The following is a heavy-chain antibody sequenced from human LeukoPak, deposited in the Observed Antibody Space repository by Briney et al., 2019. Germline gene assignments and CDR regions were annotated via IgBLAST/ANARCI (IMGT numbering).Heavy chain of an antibody. J-gene: IGHJ4*02. CDR2: INHSGST. CDR3: ARRGYYGSGSYYW. D-gene: IGHD3-10*01. CDR1: GGSFSGYY. Sequence: SETLSLTCAVYGGSFSGYYWSWIRQPPGKGLEWIGEINHSGSTNYNPSLKSRVTISVDTSKNQFSLKLSSVTAADTAVYYCARRGYYGSGSYYWWGQGTLVTVSS. V-gene: IGHV4-34*01.